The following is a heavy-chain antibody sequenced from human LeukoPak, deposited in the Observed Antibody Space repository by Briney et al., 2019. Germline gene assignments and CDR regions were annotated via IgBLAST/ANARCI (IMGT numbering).Heavy chain of an antibody. CDR1: GITVGSSY. Sequence: GGSLRLSCAASGITVGSSYMYWVRQAPGKGLEWVAIISYDGSNRQYADSVKGRFTISRDNSKNTLYLQMDSLRAEDTAVYYCARDEWRAGTTTGSFDFCGQGTLVTVSS. D-gene: IGHD1-26*01. V-gene: IGHV3-30*03. J-gene: IGHJ4*02. CDR3: ARDEWRAGTTTGSFDF. CDR2: ISYDGSNR.